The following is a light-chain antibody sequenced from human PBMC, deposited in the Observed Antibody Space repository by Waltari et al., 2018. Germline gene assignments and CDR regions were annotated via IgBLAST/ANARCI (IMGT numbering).Light chain of an antibody. Sequence: QSVLTQPPSVSAAPGQKVTISCSGSSSTIGKDYVSWYQQLPGTAPKLFIYKNNKRPSGIPDRFSGAKSGTSATLGITGLQTGDEADYYCGTWDTSLSALIFGGGTKLTVL. CDR1: SSTIGKDY. CDR2: KNN. CDR3: GTWDTSLSALI. J-gene: IGLJ2*01. V-gene: IGLV1-51*02.